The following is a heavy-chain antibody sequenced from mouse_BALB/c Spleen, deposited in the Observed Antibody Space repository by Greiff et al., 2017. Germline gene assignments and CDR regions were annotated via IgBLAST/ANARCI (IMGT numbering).Heavy chain of an antibody. CDR1: GFNIKDTY. CDR3: ARSNFGGFDY. J-gene: IGHJ2*01. V-gene: IGHV14-3*02. Sequence: VQLKQSGAELVKPGASVKLSCTASGFNIKDTYMHWVKQRPEQGLEWIGRIDPANGNTKYDPKFQGKATITADTSSNTAYLQLSSLTSEDTAVYYCARSNFGGFDYWGQGTTLTVSS. D-gene: IGHD3-1*01. CDR2: IDPANGNT.